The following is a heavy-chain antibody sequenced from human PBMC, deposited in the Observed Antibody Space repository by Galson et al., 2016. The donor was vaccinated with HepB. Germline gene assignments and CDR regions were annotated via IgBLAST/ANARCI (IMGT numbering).Heavy chain of an antibody. J-gene: IGHJ3*01. CDR3: ARIHLNALSGRPDAFDV. V-gene: IGHV2-26*02. CDR2: IFWNDEE. CDR1: GFSLSSARMG. Sequence: PALVKPTQTLTLTCSVSGFSLSSARMGVSWIRQPPGKALEWLAQIFWNDEESYSTSLKSRLTISKGTSKNQVVLSMTNMDPVDTATYYCARIHLNALSGRPDAFDVWGQGTVV. D-gene: IGHD1-26*01.